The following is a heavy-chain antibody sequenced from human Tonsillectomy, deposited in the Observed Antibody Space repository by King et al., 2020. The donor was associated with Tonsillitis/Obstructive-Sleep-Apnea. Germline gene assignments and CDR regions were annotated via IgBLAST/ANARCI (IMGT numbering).Heavy chain of an antibody. CDR2: IYWDDVK. CDR1: GFSLTTKGVG. D-gene: IGHD3-16*01. V-gene: IGHV2-5*02. Sequence: ITLKESGPTLVTPTQTLTLTCSFSGFSLTTKGVGVGWIRQPPGKALEWLAIIYWDDVKRYSPSLKSRLTITKDTSNNQVVLTLTNMDPVDTATYYCAHIVITYGGVIGDDAFDVWGQGTMVTVSS. CDR3: AHIVITYGGVIGDDAFDV. J-gene: IGHJ3*01.